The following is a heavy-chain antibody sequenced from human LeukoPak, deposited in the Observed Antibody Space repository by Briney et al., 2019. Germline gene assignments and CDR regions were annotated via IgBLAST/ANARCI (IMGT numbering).Heavy chain of an antibody. CDR1: GFPFSSYA. V-gene: IGHV3-23*01. Sequence: GGSLRLSCAASGFPFSSYAMTWVRQAPGKRLEWVSSITGGGDTTYYADSVRGRFTISRDNSKNTLSLQTNSLRAEDTAVYYCAKQRSEVVVAATNYWGQGTLVTVSS. D-gene: IGHD2-15*01. CDR3: AKQRSEVVVAATNY. J-gene: IGHJ4*02. CDR2: ITGGGDTT.